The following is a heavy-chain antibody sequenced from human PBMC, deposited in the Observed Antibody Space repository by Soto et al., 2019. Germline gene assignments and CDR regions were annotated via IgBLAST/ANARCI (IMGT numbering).Heavy chain of an antibody. CDR1: GFTFSSYA. Sequence: GGSLRLCCAATGFTFSSYAMSWVRQAPGKGLEWVSVISGSGGSTYYADSVKGRFTISRDNSKNTLYLQMNSLRAEDMAVYYCAQDRSRRDGYSAFDYWGQGTLVTVSS. CDR2: ISGSGGST. J-gene: IGHJ4*02. V-gene: IGHV3-23*01. D-gene: IGHD4-4*01. CDR3: AQDRSRRDGYSAFDY.